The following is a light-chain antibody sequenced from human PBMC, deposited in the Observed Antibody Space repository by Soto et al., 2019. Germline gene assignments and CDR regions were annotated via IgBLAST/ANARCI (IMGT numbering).Light chain of an antibody. Sequence: DIQMTQSPSSLSASVGDRVTITCQASQDITNYLNWYQQKPGKPPKLLINDAYNLETGVPSRFSGSGSGTHFSFTINSLPPEAFATDYGQQYDDLPITFGLGTRLDIK. CDR1: QDITNY. J-gene: IGKJ5*01. CDR3: QQYDDLPIT. CDR2: DAY. V-gene: IGKV1-33*01.